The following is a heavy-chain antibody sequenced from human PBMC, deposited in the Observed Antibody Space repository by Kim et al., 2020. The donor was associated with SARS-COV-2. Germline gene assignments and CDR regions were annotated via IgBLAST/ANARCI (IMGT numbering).Heavy chain of an antibody. J-gene: IGHJ6*02. CDR1: GYTFTSYA. Sequence: ASVKVSCKASGYTFTSYAMHWVRQAPGQRLEWMGWINAGNGNTKYSQKFQGRVTITRDTSASTAYMELSSLRSEDTAVYYCARAPYYDILTGYWGPYYYYGMDVWGQGTTVTVSS. CDR2: INAGNGNT. V-gene: IGHV1-3*01. CDR3: ARAPYYDILTGYWGPYYYYGMDV. D-gene: IGHD3-9*01.